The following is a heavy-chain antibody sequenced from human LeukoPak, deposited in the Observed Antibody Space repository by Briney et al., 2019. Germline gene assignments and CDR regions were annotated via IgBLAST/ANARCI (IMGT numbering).Heavy chain of an antibody. CDR1: GGSISSGGYY. CDR3: ARGSSRGLGY. D-gene: IGHD3-10*01. CDR2: ISYSGST. V-gene: IGHV4-61*08. J-gene: IGHJ4*02. Sequence: PSETLSLTCTVSGGSISSGGYYWSWIRQPPGKGLEWIGYISYSGSTNCNPSLKSRVTMLVDTSMNQFSLNLNSVTAADTAVYYCARGSSRGLGYWGQGTLVTVSS.